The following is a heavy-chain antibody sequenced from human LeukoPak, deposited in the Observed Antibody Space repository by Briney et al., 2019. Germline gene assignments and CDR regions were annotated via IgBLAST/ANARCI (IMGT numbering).Heavy chain of an antibody. CDR2: ISGNGGST. CDR1: GFTFSTYA. Sequence: GGSLRLSCAASGFTFSTYAMSWVRQAPGKGLEWVSVISGNGGSTSYTDSVKGRFTISRDSSKNMLYLQMNSLRAEDTAVYYCARDLPFGGWEYDFWSGYFFDPWGQGTLVTVSS. CDR3: ARDLPFGGWEYDFWSGYFFDP. D-gene: IGHD3-3*01. J-gene: IGHJ5*02. V-gene: IGHV3-23*01.